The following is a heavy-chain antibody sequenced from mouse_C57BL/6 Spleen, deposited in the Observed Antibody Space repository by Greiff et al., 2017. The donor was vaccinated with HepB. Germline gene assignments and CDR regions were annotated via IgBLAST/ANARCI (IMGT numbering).Heavy chain of an antibody. CDR2: ISGGGGNT. CDR3: ARHGYGSSPAWFAY. CDR1: GFTFSSYT. D-gene: IGHD1-1*01. V-gene: IGHV5-9*01. Sequence: EVQLVESGGGLVKPGGSLKLSCAASGFTFSSYTMSWVRQTPEKRLEWVATISGGGGNTYYPDSVKGRFTISRDNAKNTLYLQMSSLRSEDTALYYCARHGYGSSPAWFAYWGQGTLVTVSA. J-gene: IGHJ3*01.